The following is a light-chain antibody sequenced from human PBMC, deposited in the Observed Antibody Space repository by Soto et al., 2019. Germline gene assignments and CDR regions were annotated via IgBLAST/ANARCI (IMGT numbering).Light chain of an antibody. J-gene: IGKJ4*01. CDR3: QQYDNLPLT. V-gene: IGKV1-33*01. CDR2: DAL. CDR1: QDISNH. Sequence: DIPMTQSPSSLSASAGDRITITCQASQDISNHLNWYQQKSGKAPKLLIYDALNLESGVPSRFSGSGSATDFTFTISSLQPEDIATYYCQQYDNLPLTFGGGTKVEIK.